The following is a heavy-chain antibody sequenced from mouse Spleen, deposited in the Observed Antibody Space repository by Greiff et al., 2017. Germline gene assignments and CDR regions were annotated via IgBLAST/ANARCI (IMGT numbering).Heavy chain of an antibody. V-gene: IGHV1-80*01. CDR1: GYAFSSYW. J-gene: IGHJ3*01. D-gene: IGHD2-2*01. CDR2: IYPGDGDT. CDR3: ARGDYGYDGAWFAY. Sequence: VQLQQSGAELVKPGASVKISCKASGYAFSSYWMNWVKQRPGKGLEWIGQIYPGDGDTNYNGKFKGKATLTADKSSSTAYMQLSSLTSEDSAVYFCARGDYGYDGAWFAYWGQGTLVTVSA.